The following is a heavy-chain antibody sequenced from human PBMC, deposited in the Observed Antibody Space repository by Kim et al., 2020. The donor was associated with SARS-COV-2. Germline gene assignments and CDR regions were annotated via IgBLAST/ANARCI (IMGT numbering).Heavy chain of an antibody. J-gene: IGHJ4*02. Sequence: YAQKFQGRVTMTEDTSTDTAYMELSSLRSEDTAVYYCATQGWIQLWPPEYWGQGTLVTVSS. V-gene: IGHV1-24*01. D-gene: IGHD5-18*01. CDR3: ATQGWIQLWPPEY.